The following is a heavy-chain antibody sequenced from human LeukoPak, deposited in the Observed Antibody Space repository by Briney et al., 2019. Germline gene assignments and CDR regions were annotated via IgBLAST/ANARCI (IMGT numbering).Heavy chain of an antibody. V-gene: IGHV4-34*01. D-gene: IGHD2-2*01. CDR2: INHSGST. J-gene: IGHJ4*02. CDR3: AREVVPAAKGWTFDY. CDR1: GGSFSGYY. Sequence: SETLSLTCAVYGGSFSGYYWSWIRQPPGKGLEWIGEINHSGSTNYNPSLKSRVTISVDTSKNQFSLKLSSVTAADTAVYYCAREVVPAAKGWTFDYWGQGTLVTVSS.